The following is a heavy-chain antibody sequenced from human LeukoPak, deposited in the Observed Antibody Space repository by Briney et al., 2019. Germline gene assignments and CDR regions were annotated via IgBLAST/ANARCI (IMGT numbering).Heavy chain of an antibody. D-gene: IGHD5-18*01. CDR2: IYYSGST. Sequence: SETLSLTCTVSGGSISSYHWSWIRQPPGKGLEWIGYIYYSGSTNYNPSLKSRVTISVDTSKNQFSLKLSSVTAADTAMYYCARGSAAMIIWLDYWGQGTLVTVSS. CDR1: GGSISSYH. CDR3: ARGSAAMIIWLDY. V-gene: IGHV4-59*01. J-gene: IGHJ4*02.